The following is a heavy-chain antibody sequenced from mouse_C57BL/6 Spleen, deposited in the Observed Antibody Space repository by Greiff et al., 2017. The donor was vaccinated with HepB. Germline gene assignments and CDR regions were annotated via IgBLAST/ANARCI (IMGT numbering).Heavy chain of an antibody. Sequence: QVHVKQSGAELARPGASVKLSCKASGYTFTSYGISWVKQRTGQGLEWIGEIYPRSGNTYYNEKFKGKATLTADKSSSTAYMELRSLTSEDSAVYFWARETSGTGFAYWGQGTLVTVSA. J-gene: IGHJ3*01. D-gene: IGHD2-13*01. CDR2: IYPRSGNT. V-gene: IGHV1-81*01. CDR1: GYTFTSYG. CDR3: ARETSGTGFAY.